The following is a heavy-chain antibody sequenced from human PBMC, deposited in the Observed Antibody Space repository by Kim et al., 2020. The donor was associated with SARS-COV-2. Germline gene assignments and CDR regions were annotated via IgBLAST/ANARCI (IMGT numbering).Heavy chain of an antibody. CDR1: GFTVSSNY. CDR3: ARDATDHHYYDSSGYPYYFDY. V-gene: IGHV3-66*01. D-gene: IGHD3-22*01. Sequence: GGSLRLSCAASGFTVSSNYMSWVRQAPGKGLEWVPVIYSGGSTYYADSVKGRFTISRDNYKNTLYLQMNSLRAEDTAVYYCARDATDHHYYDSSGYPYYFDYWCQGTLVTVSS. CDR2: IYSGGST. J-gene: IGHJ4*02.